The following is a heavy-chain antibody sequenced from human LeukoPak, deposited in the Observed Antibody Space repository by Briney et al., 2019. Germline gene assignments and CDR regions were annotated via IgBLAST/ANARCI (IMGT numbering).Heavy chain of an antibody. Sequence: PSGTLSLTCAVYGGSFSGYYWSWIRQPPGKGLEWIGEINHSGSTNYNPSLKSRVTISVDTSKNQFSLKLSSVTAADTAVYYCARFMITFGGVIPYHAFDIWGQGTMVTVSS. V-gene: IGHV4-34*01. J-gene: IGHJ3*02. CDR3: ARFMITFGGVIPYHAFDI. D-gene: IGHD3-16*02. CDR2: INHSGST. CDR1: GGSFSGYY.